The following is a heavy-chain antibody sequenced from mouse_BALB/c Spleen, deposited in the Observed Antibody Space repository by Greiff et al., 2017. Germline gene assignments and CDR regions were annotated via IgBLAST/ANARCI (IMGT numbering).Heavy chain of an antibody. CDR3: ARDYYGHYYAMDY. D-gene: IGHD1-2*01. J-gene: IGHJ4*01. V-gene: IGHV5-6-3*01. Sequence: EVKLMESGGGLVQPGGSLKLSCAASGFTFSSYGMSWVRQTPDKRLELVATINSNGGSTYYPDSVKGRFTISRDNAKNTLYLQMSSLKSEDTAMYYCARDYYGHYYAMDYWGQGTSVTVSS. CDR1: GFTFSSYG. CDR2: INSNGGST.